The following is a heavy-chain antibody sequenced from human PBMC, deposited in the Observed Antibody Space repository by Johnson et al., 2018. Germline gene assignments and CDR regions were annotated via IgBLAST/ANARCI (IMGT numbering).Heavy chain of an antibody. V-gene: IGHV1-8*01. CDR3: ATRVAVATTNYIYMDV. J-gene: IGHJ6*03. CDR1: GYTFTSYD. Sequence: QVQLVQSGAEVKKPVASVKVSCKASGYTFTSYDINWVRQATGQGLEWMGWMNPNSGNTGYAQKFQGRVTMTRNTSISTAYMELCSLRSEDPAVYYCATRVAVATTNYIYMDVWGKGTTVTVAS. D-gene: IGHD5-12*01. CDR2: MNPNSGNT.